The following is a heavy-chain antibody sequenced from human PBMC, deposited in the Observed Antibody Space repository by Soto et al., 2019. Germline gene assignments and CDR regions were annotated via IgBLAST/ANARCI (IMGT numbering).Heavy chain of an antibody. CDR1: GFIFSNYD. CDR2: ISEDGSNE. CDR3: AVVSSPDY. D-gene: IGHD2-21*01. J-gene: IGHJ4*02. Sequence: QALLVESGGGVVHPGRSLRRSCAASGFIFSNYDMHWVRQAPGKGLEWVAFISEDGSNEYHADSVKGRFTISRDNSKNTLYLQMNSLRTDDTAVYSCAVVSSPDYWGQGTLVTVSS. V-gene: IGHV3-30*03.